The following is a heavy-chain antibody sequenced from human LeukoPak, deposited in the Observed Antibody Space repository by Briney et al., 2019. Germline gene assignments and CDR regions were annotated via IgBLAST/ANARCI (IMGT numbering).Heavy chain of an antibody. D-gene: IGHD2-15*01. CDR1: GYTFTSYY. V-gene: IGHV1-46*01. Sequence: GASVKVSCKASGYTFTSYYMHWVRQAPGQGLEWMGITNPSGGSTSYAQKFQGRVTMTRDTSTSTVYMELSSLRSEDTAVYYCARDRKSDIVVVVAATTFVLDPWGQGTLVTVSS. J-gene: IGHJ5*02. CDR3: ARDRKSDIVVVVAATTFVLDP. CDR2: TNPSGGST.